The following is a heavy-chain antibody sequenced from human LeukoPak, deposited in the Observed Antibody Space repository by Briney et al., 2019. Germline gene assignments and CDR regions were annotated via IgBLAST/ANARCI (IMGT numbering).Heavy chain of an antibody. CDR3: ARVGDTSDYFYYLDY. V-gene: IGHV4-59*01. CDR1: GATINGYY. D-gene: IGHD3-22*01. CDR2: IHHRGST. J-gene: IGHJ4*02. Sequence: PSETLSLTCAVSGATINGYYWSWLRQPPGERLEWLGYIHHRGSTNYNPSLKSRVTMSVDKSKTQFSLKVTSVSAADTAMYYCARVGDTSDYFYYLDYWGQGILVTVSS.